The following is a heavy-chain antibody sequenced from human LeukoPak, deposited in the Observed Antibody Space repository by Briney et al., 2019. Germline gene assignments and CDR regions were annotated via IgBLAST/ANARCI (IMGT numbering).Heavy chain of an antibody. J-gene: IGHJ3*02. CDR2: INHSGST. CDR3: ARACGGDCYYAFDI. D-gene: IGHD2-21*02. V-gene: IGHV4-34*01. Sequence: PSEILSLTCTVYDGSFSGYDWSWIRQPPWKGLEWIVEINHSGSTNYNPSLKSRVTISVDTSKNQFSLKLSSVTAADTAVYYCARACGGDCYYAFDIWGQGTMVTVSS. CDR1: DGSFSGYD.